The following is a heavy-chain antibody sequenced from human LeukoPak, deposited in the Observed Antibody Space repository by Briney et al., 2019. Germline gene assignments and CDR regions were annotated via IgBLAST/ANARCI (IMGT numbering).Heavy chain of an antibody. CDR1: GFTFSNYA. CDR2: VSDSGGST. V-gene: IGHV3-23*01. D-gene: IGHD3-10*01. J-gene: IGHJ4*02. CDR3: AKGLPGFGDLLDVWNY. Sequence: GGSLRLSCAASGFTFSNYAMSWVRQAPGKGLVWVSSVSDSGGSTYYADSVRGRFTISRDNSKSTLYLQMNSLRAEDSALYYCAKGLPGFGDLLDVWNYWGQGILVTVSS.